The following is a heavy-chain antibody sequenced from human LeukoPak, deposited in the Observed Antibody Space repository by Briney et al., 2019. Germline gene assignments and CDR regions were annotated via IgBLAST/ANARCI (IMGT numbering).Heavy chain of an antibody. V-gene: IGHV4-59*08. CDR1: GDSISGYF. CDR2: IYYSGNT. Sequence: SETLSLTCIVSGDSISGYFWSWIRQPPGKGLEWIGYIYYSGNTNYNPSLKSRLTISVDTSKNQFSLSLSSVTAADTAVYYCARVPTTVNMYYFDYWGQGTLVTVSS. D-gene: IGHD4-17*01. J-gene: IGHJ4*02. CDR3: ARVPTTVNMYYFDY.